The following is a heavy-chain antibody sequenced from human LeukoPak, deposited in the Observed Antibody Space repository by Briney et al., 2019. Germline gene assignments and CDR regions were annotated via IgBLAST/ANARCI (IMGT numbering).Heavy chain of an antibody. CDR3: ANEYYDILTGYSDPLYYFDY. CDR1: GFTFSSYA. Sequence: GGSLRLSCAASGFTFSSYAMSWVRQAPGKELEWVSAISGSGGSTYYADSVKGRFTISRDNSKNTLYLQMNSLRAEDTAVYYCANEYYDILTGYSDPLYYFDYWGQGTLVTVSS. J-gene: IGHJ4*02. CDR2: ISGSGGST. V-gene: IGHV3-23*01. D-gene: IGHD3-9*01.